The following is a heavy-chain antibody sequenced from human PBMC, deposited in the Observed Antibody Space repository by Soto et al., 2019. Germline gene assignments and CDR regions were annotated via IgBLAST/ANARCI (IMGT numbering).Heavy chain of an antibody. CDR3: ASQTGTTGNYYYGMDV. V-gene: IGHV1-69*12. Sequence: QVQLVQSGAEVKKPGSSVKVSCKASGGTFSRYGISWVRQAPGQGLEWMGGIIPIVGTANYAQKFQGRVTITADESTSTAYMELSSLRSEDTAVYYCASQTGTTGNYYYGMDVWGQGTTVTVSS. CDR2: IIPIVGTA. D-gene: IGHD1-1*01. J-gene: IGHJ6*02. CDR1: GGTFSRYG.